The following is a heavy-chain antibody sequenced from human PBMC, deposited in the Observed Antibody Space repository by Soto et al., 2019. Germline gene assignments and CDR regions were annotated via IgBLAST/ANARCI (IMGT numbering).Heavy chain of an antibody. Sequence: QVQLVQSGAEVKKPGASVKVSCKVSGYTFTSYGVSWVRQAPGQGLEWMGWISAHNGDTNYARKFQGRVTMTTDTSTSTAYMELRSLRSDDTAVYYCANIMVRGDIITEYWFDPWGQGTLVTVSS. V-gene: IGHV1-18*01. CDR2: ISAHNGDT. J-gene: IGHJ5*02. CDR3: ANIMVRGDIITEYWFDP. CDR1: GYTFTSYG. D-gene: IGHD3-10*01.